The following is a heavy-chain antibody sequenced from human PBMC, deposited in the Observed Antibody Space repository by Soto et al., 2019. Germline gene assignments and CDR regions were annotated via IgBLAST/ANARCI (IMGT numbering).Heavy chain of an antibody. CDR2: MNPNSGNT. V-gene: IGHV1-8*01. Sequence: ASVKVSCKASGYTFTSYDINWVRQATGQGLEWMGWMNPNSGNTGYAQKFQGRVTMTRNTSISTAYMELSSLRSEDTAVYYCARETTAACPYYYYYMDVWGKGPTVTVSS. CDR3: ARETTAACPYYYYYMDV. CDR1: GYTFTSYD. D-gene: IGHD6-13*01. J-gene: IGHJ6*03.